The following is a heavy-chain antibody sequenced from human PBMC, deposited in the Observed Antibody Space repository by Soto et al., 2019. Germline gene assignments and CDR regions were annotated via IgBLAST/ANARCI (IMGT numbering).Heavy chain of an antibody. V-gene: IGHV1-18*01. CDR2: ISAYNGNT. J-gene: IGHJ4*02. CDR3: ARVEMATIPGY. D-gene: IGHD5-12*01. CDR1: GYTFTSYC. Sequence: ASGKVCCEASGYTFTSYCISWVRQAPGQGLEWMGWISAYNGNTNYAQKLQGRVTMTTDTSTSTAYMELRSLRSDDTAVYYCARVEMATIPGYWGQGTLVTVSS.